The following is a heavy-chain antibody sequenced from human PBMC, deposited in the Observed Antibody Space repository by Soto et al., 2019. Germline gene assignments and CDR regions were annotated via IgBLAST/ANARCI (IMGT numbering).Heavy chain of an antibody. CDR1: GYTFTSYF. CDR3: AREWGITVAGRPGENWFDP. D-gene: IGHD6-19*01. V-gene: IGHV1-46*01. CDR2: INPSGGST. Sequence: ASVKVSCKASGYTFTSYFMHWVRQAPGQGLEWMGIINPSGGSTNYAQKFQGGVTMTRDTSTNTIYMELNSLRSEDTAVYYCAREWGITVAGRPGENWFDPWGQGTLVTVSS. J-gene: IGHJ5*02.